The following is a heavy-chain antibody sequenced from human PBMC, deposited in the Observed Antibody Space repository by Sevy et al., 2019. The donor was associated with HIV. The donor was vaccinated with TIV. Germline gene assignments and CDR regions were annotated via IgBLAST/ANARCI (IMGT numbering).Heavy chain of an antibody. V-gene: IGHV4-4*02. D-gene: IGHD3-10*01. CDR3: AREEYFYGSGTYGYGMDV. CDR1: GGSIRSSQW. Sequence: SETLSLTCAVSGGSIRSSQWWSWVRQSPGKGLEWIGEIYYSGSRNYNPSLKSRLTISVDTSNNLFSLRLSSVTAADTAVYYSAREEYFYGSGTYGYGMDVWGQGTTVTVSS. J-gene: IGHJ6*02. CDR2: IYYSGSR.